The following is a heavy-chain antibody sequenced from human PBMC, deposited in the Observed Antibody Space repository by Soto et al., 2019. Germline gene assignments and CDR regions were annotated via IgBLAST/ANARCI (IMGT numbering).Heavy chain of an antibody. D-gene: IGHD3-10*01. CDR3: ATIDRITVVRGGPDAFDI. Sequence: QVQLVQSGAEVKKPGSSVKVSCKASGGTFSSYAISWVRQAPGQGLEWMGGIIPIFGTANYAQKFQGRGTIHADGSTSTAYMELSSLRSEDTAVYYCATIDRITVVRGGPDAFDIWGQGTMVTVSS. CDR2: IIPIFGTA. J-gene: IGHJ3*02. V-gene: IGHV1-69*01. CDR1: GGTFSSYA.